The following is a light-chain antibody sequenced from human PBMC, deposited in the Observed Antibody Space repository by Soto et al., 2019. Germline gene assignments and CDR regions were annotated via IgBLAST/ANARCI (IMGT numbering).Light chain of an antibody. CDR1: SSDVGSYNR. J-gene: IGLJ1*01. Sequence: QSVLTQPPSVSGSPGQSVAISCTGTSSDVGSYNRVSWYQQPPGTAPKLMIFDVSNRPSGVPDRFSGSKSGNTASLTISGLQAEDEADYYCSSYKISSTYVFGTGTKVTVL. CDR3: SSYKISSTYV. V-gene: IGLV2-18*02. CDR2: DVS.